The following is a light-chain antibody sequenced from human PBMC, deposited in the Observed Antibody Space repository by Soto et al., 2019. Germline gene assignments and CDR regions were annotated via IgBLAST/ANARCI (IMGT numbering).Light chain of an antibody. J-gene: IGKJ5*01. Sequence: DIQRTQSPSSLSSSVGDRVTLTCQASQNIDNYLNWYQQKPGSAPKLRIYDASNLEAGVPSRLRGSGSGTDFTFTISRLQPEDIATYYCQQYENLPTFGQGTRLEIK. CDR2: DAS. CDR3: QQYENLPT. V-gene: IGKV1-33*01. CDR1: QNIDNY.